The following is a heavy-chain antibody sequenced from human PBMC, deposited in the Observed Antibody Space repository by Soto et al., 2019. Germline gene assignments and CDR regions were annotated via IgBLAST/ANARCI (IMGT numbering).Heavy chain of an antibody. CDR1: GYSITAGGYY. D-gene: IGHD6-19*01. V-gene: IGHV4-31*03. Sequence: SETLSLTCFVSGYSITAGGYYWSWLRHHPGKGLEWIGSFYSSGSIIYNPSLRSRVSISGDTSSNQFSMSLTPVTAADTARYYCARMYSSGSGWFHPWGQGTLVTVTS. CDR3: ARMYSSGSGWFHP. J-gene: IGHJ5*02. CDR2: FYSSGSI.